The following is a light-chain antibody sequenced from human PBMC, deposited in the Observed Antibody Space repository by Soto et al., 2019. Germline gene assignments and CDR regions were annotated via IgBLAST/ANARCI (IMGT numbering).Light chain of an antibody. J-gene: IGLJ3*02. Sequence: QSVLTQPASVSGSPGQSITIACTGTNRDVGSYNLVSWYQQRPGEAPKLIISEVRNRPSGISYRFTGSKSGNTASLTISGLQAEDEADYYCILYTTTTTLVFGGGTKVTVL. CDR2: EVR. CDR1: NRDVGSYNL. CDR3: ILYTTTTTLV. V-gene: IGLV2-14*01.